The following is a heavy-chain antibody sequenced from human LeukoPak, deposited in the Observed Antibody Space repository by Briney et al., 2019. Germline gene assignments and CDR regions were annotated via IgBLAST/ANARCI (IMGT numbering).Heavy chain of an antibody. V-gene: IGHV4-34*01. Sequence: SETLSLTCAVSEMSFSAYYWNWIRQSPGKGLEWIGEINYGGSTKYTPTLEGRGTILIDTSKNQFSLKLTSVTAADTAVYYCARGFPPGSGSRGSHAFDVWGQGTMVTVSS. D-gene: IGHD6-19*01. J-gene: IGHJ3*01. CDR3: ARGFPPGSGSRGSHAFDV. CDR1: EMSFSAYY. CDR2: INYGGST.